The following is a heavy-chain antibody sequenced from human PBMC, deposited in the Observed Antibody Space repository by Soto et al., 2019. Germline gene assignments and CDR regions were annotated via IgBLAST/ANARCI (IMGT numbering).Heavy chain of an antibody. V-gene: IGHV5-51*01. Sequence: GESLKISCKGSGHSFTTHWIAWVRQMPGKGLEWMGVIYPGDSDTRYSPSFQGQVTISADRSISTAYLQWRDLRASDTAKYFCETDSSLGYCEYWRQGTQVTVSS. CDR1: GHSFTTHW. CDR3: ETDSSLGYCEY. J-gene: IGHJ4*02. D-gene: IGHD6-6*01. CDR2: IYPGDSDT.